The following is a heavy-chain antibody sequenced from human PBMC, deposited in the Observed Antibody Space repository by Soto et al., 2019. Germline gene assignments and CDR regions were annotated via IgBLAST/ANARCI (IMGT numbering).Heavy chain of an antibody. Sequence: SVKFSCHASGGTFSSCTISWVRLAPGQGLEWMGGIIPIFGTANYARKFQGRVTITADKSTSTAYMELSSLRSEDTAVYYCARSAQQLADTYYYYGMDVWGQGTTVTVSS. V-gene: IGHV1-69*06. CDR2: IIPIFGTA. D-gene: IGHD6-13*01. CDR1: GGTFSSCT. CDR3: ARSAQQLADTYYYYGMDV. J-gene: IGHJ6*02.